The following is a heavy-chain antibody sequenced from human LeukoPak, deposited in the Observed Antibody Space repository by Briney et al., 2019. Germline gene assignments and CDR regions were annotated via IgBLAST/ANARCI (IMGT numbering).Heavy chain of an antibody. V-gene: IGHV3-11*01. CDR2: ISSSGSTI. D-gene: IGHD1-26*01. Sequence: GGSLRLSCAASGFTFSNYWMHWVRQVPGKGLEWVSYISSSGSTIYYADSVKGRFTISRDNAKNSLYLQMNSLRAEDTAVYYCAREGPYRYFQHWGQGTLVTVSS. J-gene: IGHJ1*01. CDR3: AREGPYRYFQH. CDR1: GFTFSNYW.